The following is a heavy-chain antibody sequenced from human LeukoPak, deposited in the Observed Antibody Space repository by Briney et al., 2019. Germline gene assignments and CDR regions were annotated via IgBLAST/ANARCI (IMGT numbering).Heavy chain of an antibody. Sequence: GGSLRLSCAASGSTVSTNCMTWVRQAPGKGLEWVSAIRGSGGTSYYADSVKGRFTISRDNSKNTLYLQMNSLRAEDTAVYYCAKDMGRITITVPKDAFDIWGQGTMVTVSS. CDR1: GSTVSTNC. CDR3: AKDMGRITITVPKDAFDI. CDR2: IRGSGGTS. J-gene: IGHJ3*02. D-gene: IGHD1-14*01. V-gene: IGHV3-23*01.